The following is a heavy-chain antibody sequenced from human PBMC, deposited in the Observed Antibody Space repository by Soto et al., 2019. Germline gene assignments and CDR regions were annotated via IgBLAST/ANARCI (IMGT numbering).Heavy chain of an antibody. CDR3: AKLGSSWYMIGVDWFDP. D-gene: IGHD6-13*01. V-gene: IGHV3-23*01. J-gene: IGHJ5*02. CDR2: ISGSGGST. Sequence: GESLKISCAASGFTFSSYAMSWVRQAPGKGLEWVSAISGSGGSTYYADSVKGRFTISRDNSKNTLYLQMNSLRAEDTAVYYCAKLGSSWYMIGVDWFDPWGQGTLVTVSS. CDR1: GFTFSSYA.